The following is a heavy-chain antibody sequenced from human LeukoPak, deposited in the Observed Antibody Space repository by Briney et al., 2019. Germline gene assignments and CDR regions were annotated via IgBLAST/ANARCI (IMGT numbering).Heavy chain of an antibody. Sequence: ASETLSLXCTVSGGSISSYYWSWIRQPPGKGLEWIGYIYYSGSTNYNPSLKSRATISVDTSKNQFSLKLSSVTAADTAVDYCARERGDSSGSFDYWGQGTLVTVSS. D-gene: IGHD3-22*01. J-gene: IGHJ4*02. V-gene: IGHV4-59*01. CDR1: GGSISSYY. CDR2: IYYSGST. CDR3: ARERGDSSGSFDY.